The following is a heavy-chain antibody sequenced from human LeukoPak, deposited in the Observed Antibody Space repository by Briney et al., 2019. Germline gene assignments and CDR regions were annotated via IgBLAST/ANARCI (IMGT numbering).Heavy chain of an antibody. CDR1: GFTFSSYW. CDR3: ARDGTTAEFDY. J-gene: IGHJ4*02. Sequence: GGSLRLSCAASGFTFSSYWMSWVRQAPGKGLEWVASIKRDGSAKEYVDSVKGRFTISRDNAKNSLFLQMNSLRAEDTAVYYCARDGTTAEFDYWGQGTLVTVSS. V-gene: IGHV3-7*01. D-gene: IGHD4-11*01. CDR2: IKRDGSAK.